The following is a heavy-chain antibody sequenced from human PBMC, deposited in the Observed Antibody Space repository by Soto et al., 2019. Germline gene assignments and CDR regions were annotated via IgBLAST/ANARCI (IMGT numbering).Heavy chain of an antibody. Sequence: SETLSLTCTVSGGSITTGGSYWSWIRRHPGKGLEWIGNIYHSGNTYYNPSLKSRLTISVDTSKNHFSLRLTSVTAADSAVYFCAREPYLPKARNDFWGQGTLVTVSS. V-gene: IGHV4-31*03. CDR3: AREPYLPKARNDF. CDR2: IYHSGNT. CDR1: GGSITTGGSY. J-gene: IGHJ4*02.